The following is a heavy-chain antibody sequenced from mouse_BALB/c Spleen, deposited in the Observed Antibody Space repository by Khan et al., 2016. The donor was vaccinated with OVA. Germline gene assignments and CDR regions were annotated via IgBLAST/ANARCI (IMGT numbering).Heavy chain of an antibody. V-gene: IGHV1-77*01. CDR1: GYTFTDYY. D-gene: IGHD2-1*01. Sequence: VQLQESGAELARPGASVKLSCKASGYTFTDYYINWVKQRTGQGLEWIGEIYPGSGNTYYNEKVKGKATLTADKSSSTAYMQLSSLTSEDSAVYFCARSSYGNTGYFDYWGQGTTLTVSS. CDR3: ARSSYGNTGYFDY. J-gene: IGHJ2*01. CDR2: IYPGSGNT.